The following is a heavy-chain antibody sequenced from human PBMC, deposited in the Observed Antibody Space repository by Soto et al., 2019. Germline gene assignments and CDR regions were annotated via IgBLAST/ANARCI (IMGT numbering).Heavy chain of an antibody. CDR1: GFTFSSYA. CDR3: VKDESFYSSGLFDD. V-gene: IGHV3-23*01. Sequence: GGSLRLSCADSGFTFSSYAMSWVRQAPGKGLEWVSGISGSAGTTYYANSVKGRFTISRDNSKNTLYLQMNSLRAEDTAVYYCVKDESFYSSGLFDDWGQGTLVTVSS. J-gene: IGHJ4*02. CDR2: ISGSAGTT. D-gene: IGHD6-19*01.